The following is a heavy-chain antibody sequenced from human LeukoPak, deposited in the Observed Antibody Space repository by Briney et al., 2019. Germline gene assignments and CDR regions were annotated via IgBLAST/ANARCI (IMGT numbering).Heavy chain of an antibody. Sequence: PGRSLRLSCAASRFTFSSYAMHWVRQAPGKGLEWVAVISYDGGHKYYADSVKGRFTISRDNSKYTLYLQMNSLRAEDTAVYYCARADYSNYGMDVWGKGTTVTVSS. D-gene: IGHD4-11*01. CDR2: ISYDGGHK. J-gene: IGHJ6*04. CDR1: RFTFSSYA. CDR3: ARADYSNYGMDV. V-gene: IGHV3-30*04.